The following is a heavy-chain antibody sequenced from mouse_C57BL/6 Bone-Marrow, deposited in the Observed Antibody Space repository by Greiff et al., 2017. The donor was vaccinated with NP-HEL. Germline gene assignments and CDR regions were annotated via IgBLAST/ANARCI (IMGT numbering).Heavy chain of an antibody. CDR2: IDPSDSYT. J-gene: IGHJ3*01. CDR3: ARRDYGSSYVETWFAY. V-gene: IGHV1-59*01. D-gene: IGHD1-1*01. CDR1: GYTFTSYW. Sequence: QVQLQQPGAELVRPGTSVKLSCKASGYTFTSYWMHWVKQRPGQGLEWIGVIDPSDSYTNYNQKFKGKATLTVDTSSSTAYMQRSSLTSEDSAVYYCARRDYGSSYVETWFAYWGQGTLVTVSA.